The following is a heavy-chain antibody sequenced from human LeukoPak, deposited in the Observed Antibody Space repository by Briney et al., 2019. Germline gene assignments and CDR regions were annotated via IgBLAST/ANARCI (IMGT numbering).Heavy chain of an antibody. CDR2: INPNSGGT. D-gene: IGHD3-22*01. Sequence: ASVKVSCKASGYTFTGYYMHWVRQAPGQGLEWMGRINPNSGGTNYAQKFQGRVTMTRDTSISTAYMELSRLTSDDTAVYYCARGPRSSSGYYEFDYWGQGTLVTVSS. CDR1: GYTFTGYY. J-gene: IGHJ4*02. CDR3: ARGPRSSSGYYEFDY. V-gene: IGHV1-2*06.